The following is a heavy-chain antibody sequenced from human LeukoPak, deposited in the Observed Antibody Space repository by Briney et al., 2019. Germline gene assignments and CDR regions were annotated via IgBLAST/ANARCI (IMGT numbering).Heavy chain of an antibody. V-gene: IGHV4-4*07. CDR2: IYSSGST. Sequence: SETLSLTCTVAGGSISSFYWSWIRQPAGRGLEWIGRIYSSGSTIYNPSLKSRVTMSVDTSKNQVSLKLISVTAADTAVYYCARGRSRYSSSSGGYYFDYWGQGTLVTVSS. CDR1: GGSISSFY. D-gene: IGHD6-6*01. J-gene: IGHJ4*02. CDR3: ARGRSRYSSSSGGYYFDY.